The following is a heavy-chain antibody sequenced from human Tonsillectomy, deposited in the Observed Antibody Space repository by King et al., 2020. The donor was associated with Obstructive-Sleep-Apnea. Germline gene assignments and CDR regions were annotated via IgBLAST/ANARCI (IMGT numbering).Heavy chain of an antibody. J-gene: IGHJ4*02. D-gene: IGHD2-2*01. CDR3: ARFLSEGGYQLLSFIDY. CDR1: GYKFTNSR. CDR2: IDPTDSYT. Sequence: VQLVESGPEVKKPGESLRISCKGSGYKFTNSRISWVRQIPGKGLEWMGRIDPTDSYTNYSPSFQGPVTISADKSTRTADLQWSGLRASDTARYYCARFLSEGGYQLLSFIDYWGQGTLVTVSS. V-gene: IGHV5-10-1*03.